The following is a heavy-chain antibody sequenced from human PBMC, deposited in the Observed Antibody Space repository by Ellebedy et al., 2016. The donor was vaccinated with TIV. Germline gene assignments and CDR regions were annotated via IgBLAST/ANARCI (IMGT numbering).Heavy chain of an antibody. D-gene: IGHD3-10*01. CDR1: GYTFTNHG. CDR2: VSASNGDI. V-gene: IGHV1-18*01. Sequence: AASVKVSCKGSGYTFTNHGITWVRQAPGQGLEWMGWVSASNGDIKYAQKFQDRVTMTTDTSTISGYMELRSLISDDTAVYFCATGRSMIRGFDYWGQGTLVTVSS. CDR3: ATGRSMIRGFDY. J-gene: IGHJ4*02.